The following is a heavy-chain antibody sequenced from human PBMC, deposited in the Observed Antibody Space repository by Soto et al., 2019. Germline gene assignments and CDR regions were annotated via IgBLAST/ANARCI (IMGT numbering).Heavy chain of an antibody. CDR2: IYYSGST. CDR3: ARHLRLLDNLDP. CDR1: GGSISSSSYY. J-gene: IGHJ5*02. D-gene: IGHD3-3*01. V-gene: IGHV4-39*01. Sequence: ASESLYITCTVSGGSISSSSYYWGWIRQPPGKGLEWIGSIYYSGSTYYNPSLKSRVTISVDTSKNQFSLKLSSVTAADTAVYYCARHLRLLDNLDPWGQRTLVTVS.